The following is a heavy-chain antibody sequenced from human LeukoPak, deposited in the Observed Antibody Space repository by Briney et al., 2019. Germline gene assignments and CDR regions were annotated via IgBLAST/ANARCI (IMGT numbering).Heavy chain of an antibody. V-gene: IGHV3-48*04. Sequence: PGGSLRLSCAASGFTFSSYSMNWVRQAPGKGLEWLSYINSGSTIYYADSVKGRFTISRDNAKNSLYLQMNSLRAEDTAVYYCARDRVEMRMWFGEDYFDHWGQGTLVTVSS. D-gene: IGHD3-10*01. CDR1: GFTFSSYS. CDR3: ARDRVEMRMWFGEDYFDH. CDR2: INSGSTI. J-gene: IGHJ4*02.